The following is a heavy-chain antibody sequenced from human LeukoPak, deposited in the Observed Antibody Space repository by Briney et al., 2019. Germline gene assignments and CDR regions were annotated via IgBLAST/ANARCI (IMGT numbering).Heavy chain of an antibody. J-gene: IGHJ4*02. CDR2: IRNDGSDE. V-gene: IGHV3-30*02. CDR1: GFTSSSYG. CDR3: ARDLTGTGDY. D-gene: IGHD1-20*01. Sequence: PGGSLRLSCAVSGFTSSSYGMHWVRQAPGKGLEWVAFIRNDGSDEHYTDSVKGRFAISRDNSKNTLYLQMNSLKTEDTAVYYCARDLTGTGDYWGQGTLVTVSS.